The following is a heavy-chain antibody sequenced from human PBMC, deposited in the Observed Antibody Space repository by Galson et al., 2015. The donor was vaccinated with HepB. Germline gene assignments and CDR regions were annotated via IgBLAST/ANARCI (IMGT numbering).Heavy chain of an antibody. J-gene: IGHJ4*02. CDR1: GFTFSSYA. CDR3: AREAVAGPSFDY. CDR2: ISYDGSNK. V-gene: IGHV3-30*04. Sequence: SLRLSCAASGFTFSSYAMHWVRQAPGKGLEWVAVISYDGSNKYYADSVKGRFTISRDNSKNTLYLQMNSLRAEDTAVYYCAREAVAGPSFDYWGQGTLVTVSS. D-gene: IGHD6-19*01.